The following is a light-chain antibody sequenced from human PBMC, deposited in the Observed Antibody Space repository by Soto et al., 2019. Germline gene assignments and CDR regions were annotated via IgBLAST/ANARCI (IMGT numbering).Light chain of an antibody. CDR1: QSVSSY. J-gene: IGKJ4*01. CDR2: DAS. Sequence: EIVLTQSPATLSLSPGERATLSCRASQSVSSYLAWYQQKPGQAPRLLIYDASNRATGIPAGFSGSGSGTDFTLTISSLEPEDFAHYYCQQRSNWPLTFGGGTKVEIK. CDR3: QQRSNWPLT. V-gene: IGKV3-11*01.